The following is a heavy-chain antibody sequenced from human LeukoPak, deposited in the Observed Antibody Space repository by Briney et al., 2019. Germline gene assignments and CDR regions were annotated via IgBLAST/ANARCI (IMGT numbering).Heavy chain of an antibody. J-gene: IGHJ4*02. D-gene: IGHD1-26*01. CDR1: GGSFSGYY. Sequence: SETLSLTCAVYGGSFSGYYWSCIRQSPGKGLEWIGEINHSGSTNYNPSLKSRVTISLDTSKNQFSLKLSSVTAADTAVYYCARGSRWELPLDYWGQGTLVTVSS. CDR2: INHSGST. V-gene: IGHV4-34*01. CDR3: ARGSRWELPLDY.